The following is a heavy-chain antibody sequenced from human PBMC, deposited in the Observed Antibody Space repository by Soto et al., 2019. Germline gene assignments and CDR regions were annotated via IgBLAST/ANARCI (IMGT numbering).Heavy chain of an antibody. J-gene: IGHJ4*02. CDR3: ARHHVRGRTIAGAAEF. CDR1: GGSLSGYY. V-gene: IGHV4-34*01. D-gene: IGHD1-26*01. Sequence: SETLSLTCAVSGGSLSGYYWSWIRQPPGKALEWIGEINHSGNTNYNPSLKTRVTISVDTSKNQPFLNLSSVTAADTAMYYCARHHVRGRTIAGAAEFWGQGTLVTVSS. CDR2: INHSGNT.